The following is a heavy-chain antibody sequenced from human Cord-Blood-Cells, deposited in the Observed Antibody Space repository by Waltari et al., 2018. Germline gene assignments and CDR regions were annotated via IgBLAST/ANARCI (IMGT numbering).Heavy chain of an antibody. D-gene: IGHD3-10*01. CDR3: ARTYMVRGVIIKKDAFDI. CDR1: GGSFSGYY. CDR2: INHSGRT. J-gene: IGHJ3*02. Sequence: QVQLQQWGAGLLKPSETLSLTCAVYGGSFSGYYWSWIRQPPGKGLEWIGEINHSGRTNYNPSLKSRVTISVDTSKNQFSLKLSSVTAADTAVYYCARTYMVRGVIIKKDAFDIWGQGTMVTVSS. V-gene: IGHV4-34*01.